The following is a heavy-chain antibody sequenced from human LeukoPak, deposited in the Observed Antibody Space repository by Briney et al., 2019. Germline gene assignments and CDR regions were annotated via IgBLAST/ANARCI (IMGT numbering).Heavy chain of an antibody. V-gene: IGHV3-30*02. J-gene: IGHJ3*02. CDR1: GFTFSSYG. CDR3: AKDSATSVIWDAFDI. D-gene: IGHD3-10*01. CDR2: IWYGGCNK. Sequence: GGSLRLSCAASGFTFSSYGMHWVRQAPGKGLERVAVIWYGGCNKYYADSVKGRFTISRDNSKNTLYLQMNSLRAEDTAVYYCAKDSATSVIWDAFDIWGQGTMVTVSS.